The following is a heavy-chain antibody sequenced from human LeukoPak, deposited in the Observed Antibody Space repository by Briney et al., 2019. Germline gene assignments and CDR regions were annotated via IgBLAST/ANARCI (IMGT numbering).Heavy chain of an antibody. Sequence: GESLKISCKGSGYSFAGYWIGWVRQMPGKGLEWMGIIYPGDSDTRYSPSFQGQVTISADKSIGTAYLQWSSLKASDTAMYYCARQSYNILTALSATDVFDIWGQGTMVSVSS. CDR3: ARQSYNILTALSATDVFDI. V-gene: IGHV5-51*01. CDR1: GYSFAGYW. CDR2: IYPGDSDT. D-gene: IGHD3-9*01. J-gene: IGHJ3*02.